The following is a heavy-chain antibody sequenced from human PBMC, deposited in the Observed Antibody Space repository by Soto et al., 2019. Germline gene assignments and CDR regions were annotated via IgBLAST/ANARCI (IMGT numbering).Heavy chain of an antibody. CDR2: IYPGDSDT. CDR1: GYSFTSYW. J-gene: IGHJ4*02. V-gene: IGHV5-51*01. D-gene: IGHD2-2*01. Sequence: ESLKISFKGSGYSFTSYWIGWVRQLPGKGLEWMGIIYPGDSDTRYSPSFQGQVTISADKSISTAYLQWSSLKASDTAMYYCARVGDLAIPSLVPAGADYWGQGTLVTVSS. CDR3: ARVGDLAIPSLVPAGADY.